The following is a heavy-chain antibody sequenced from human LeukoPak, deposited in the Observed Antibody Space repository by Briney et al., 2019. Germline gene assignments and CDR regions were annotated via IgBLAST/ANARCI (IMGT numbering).Heavy chain of an antibody. D-gene: IGHD3-10*01. CDR1: GGSFSGYY. CDR2: IYYSGST. J-gene: IGHJ6*02. V-gene: IGHV4-34*09. Sequence: PSETLSLTCAVYGGSFSGYYWSWIRQPPGKGLEWIGYIYYSGSTYYNPSLKSRVTISVDTSKNQFSLKLSSVTAADTAVYYCARDRITMVRGVRGYGMDVWGQGTTVTVSS. CDR3: ARDRITMVRGVRGYGMDV.